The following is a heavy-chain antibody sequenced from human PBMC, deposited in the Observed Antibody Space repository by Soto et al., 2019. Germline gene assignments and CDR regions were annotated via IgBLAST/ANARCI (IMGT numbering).Heavy chain of an antibody. CDR3: ARGELWTGSVVVPAAFDP. CDR2: IIPIFGTA. J-gene: IGHJ5*02. Sequence: GASVKVSCKASGGTFSSYAISWVRQAPGQGLEWMGGIIPIFGTANYAQKFQGRVTITADESTSTAYMELSSLRSEDTAVYYCARGELWTGSVVVPAAFDPWGQGTLVTVSS. V-gene: IGHV1-69*13. D-gene: IGHD2-2*01. CDR1: GGTFSSYA.